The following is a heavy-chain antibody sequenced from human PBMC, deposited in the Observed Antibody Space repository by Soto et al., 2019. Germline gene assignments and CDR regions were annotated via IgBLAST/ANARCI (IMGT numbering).Heavy chain of an antibody. D-gene: IGHD3-3*01. J-gene: IGHJ5*02. V-gene: IGHV1-69*02. Sequence: ASVKVSCKASGGTFSSYTISWVRQAPGQGLEWMGRIIPILGIANYAQKFQGRVTITADKSTSTAYMGLSSLRSEDTAVYYCARTLGITIFGVVIHHPFDPWGQGTLVTVSS. CDR3: ARTLGITIFGVVIHHPFDP. CDR1: GGTFSSYT. CDR2: IIPILGIA.